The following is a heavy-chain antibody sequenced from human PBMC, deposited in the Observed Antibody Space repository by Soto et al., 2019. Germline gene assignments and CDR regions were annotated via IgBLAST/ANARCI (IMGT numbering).Heavy chain of an antibody. CDR3: ARDDDIVVVVAATHAFDI. J-gene: IGHJ3*02. CDR1: GFTFSSYS. Sequence: EVQLVESGGGLVKPGGSLRLSCAASGFTFSSYSMNWVRQAPGKGLEWVSSISSSSSYIYYADSVKGRFTISRDNAKNSRYLQINCLRAEDTAVYYCARDDDIVVVVAATHAFDIWGQGTMVTVSS. D-gene: IGHD2-15*01. CDR2: ISSSSSYI. V-gene: IGHV3-21*01.